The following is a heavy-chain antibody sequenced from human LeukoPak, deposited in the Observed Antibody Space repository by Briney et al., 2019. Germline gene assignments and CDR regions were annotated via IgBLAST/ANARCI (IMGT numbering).Heavy chain of an antibody. D-gene: IGHD6-19*01. CDR1: GGSFSGYY. CDR2: INHSGST. Sequence: KTSETLSLTCAVYGGSFSGYYWSWIRQPPGKGLEWIGEINHSGSTNYNPSLKSRVTISVDTSKHQFSLKLRSVTAADTAVYYCARLTSSPRYSSGRRWFDPWGQGTLVTVSS. J-gene: IGHJ5*02. V-gene: IGHV4-34*01. CDR3: ARLTSSPRYSSGRRWFDP.